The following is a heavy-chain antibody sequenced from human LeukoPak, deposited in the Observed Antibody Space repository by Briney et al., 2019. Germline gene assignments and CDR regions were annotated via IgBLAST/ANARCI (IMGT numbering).Heavy chain of an antibody. CDR1: GGSISSGNYY. CDR2: IYTSGST. J-gene: IGHJ4*02. V-gene: IGHV4-61*02. D-gene: IGHD5-12*01. Sequence: TSETLSLTCTVSGGSISSGNYYWSWIRQPAGKELEWIGRIYTSGSTNYNPSLKSRVTISAETSKSQFSLKLSSVTAADTAVYYCARGSGFESLFDHWGQGTLVTVSS. CDR3: ARGSGFESLFDH.